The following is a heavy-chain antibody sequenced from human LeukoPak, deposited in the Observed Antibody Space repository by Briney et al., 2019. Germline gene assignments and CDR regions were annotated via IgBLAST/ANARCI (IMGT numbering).Heavy chain of an antibody. Sequence: PSETLSLTCSVSSGSMTDSCRSWFRQAPGKGFEWLGFIYPSGRIEYSPSLRSRVSFSVATSRMEATVRLRSVTASETAVYYCAREGYDRCGYFLDFWGQGILVTVSS. CDR3: AREGYDRCGYFLDF. CDR1: SGSMTDSC. J-gene: IGHJ4*02. CDR2: IYPSGRI. D-gene: IGHD3-22*01. V-gene: IGHV4-59*12.